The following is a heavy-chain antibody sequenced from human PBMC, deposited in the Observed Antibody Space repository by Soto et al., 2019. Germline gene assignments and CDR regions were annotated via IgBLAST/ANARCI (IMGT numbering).Heavy chain of an antibody. CDR2: ISSHGGST. CDR3: VKTPYSRDV. CDR1: GYTFTSYA. J-gene: IGHJ6*02. Sequence: ASVKVSCKASGYTFTSYAMHWVRQAPGKGLEYVSAISSHGGSTDYADSVKGRFTISRDNSKNTLYLQVSSLRAEDTAVYYCVKTPYSRDVRGQGTTVTVSS. V-gene: IGHV3-64D*06. D-gene: IGHD3-16*01.